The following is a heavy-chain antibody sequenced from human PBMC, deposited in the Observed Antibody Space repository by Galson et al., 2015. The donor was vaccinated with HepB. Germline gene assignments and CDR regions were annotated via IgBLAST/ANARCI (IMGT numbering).Heavy chain of an antibody. V-gene: IGHV1-69*13. CDR1: GGTFSSYS. J-gene: IGHJ1*01. D-gene: IGHD3-10*01. CDR2: IIPIFGTA. Sequence: SVKVSCKASGGTFSSYSIIWVRQAPGQGLEWMGGIIPIFGTANYAQKFQGRVTIAADESTSTAYMVLRSLRYEDTAVYYCAYFTSGSAEDLHCWGQGTLVTVSS. CDR3: AYFTSGSAEDLHC.